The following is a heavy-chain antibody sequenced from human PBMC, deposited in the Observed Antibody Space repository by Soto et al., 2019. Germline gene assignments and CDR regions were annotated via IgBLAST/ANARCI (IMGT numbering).Heavy chain of an antibody. CDR3: ARVKGYYYDSSGYHRHYGMDV. J-gene: IGHJ6*02. Sequence: QVQLQESGPGLVKPSQTLSLTCTVSGGSISSGGYYWSWIRQHPGKGLEWIGYIYYSGSTYYNPSLKSRVTISVDTSMNQFSLKLSSVTAADTAVYYCARVKGYYYDSSGYHRHYGMDVWGQGTTVTVSS. V-gene: IGHV4-31*03. CDR1: GGSISSGGYY. D-gene: IGHD3-22*01. CDR2: IYYSGST.